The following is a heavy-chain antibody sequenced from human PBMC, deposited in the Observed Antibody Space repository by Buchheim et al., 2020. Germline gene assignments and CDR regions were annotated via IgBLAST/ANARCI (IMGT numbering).Heavy chain of an antibody. V-gene: IGHV3-23*01. Sequence: EVQLLESGGGLVQTGGSLRLSCAASGFTFDSYAMSWVRQAPGMGLEWVSFISGNGDKTYHADSVQGRFTISRATSKSTVFLQMNALRVGDTAVYYCAKERDSTGWYVDYWGQGTL. CDR3: AKERDSTGWYVDY. CDR1: GFTFDSYA. D-gene: IGHD6-19*01. J-gene: IGHJ4*02. CDR2: ISGNGDKT.